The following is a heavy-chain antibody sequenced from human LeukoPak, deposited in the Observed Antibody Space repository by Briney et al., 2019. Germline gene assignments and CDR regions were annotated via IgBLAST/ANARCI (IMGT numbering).Heavy chain of an antibody. CDR1: GDSISSYY. V-gene: IGHV4-4*07. J-gene: IGHJ6*03. D-gene: IGHD1-26*01. CDR2: IYTSGST. CDR3: ARDQGVGAMRGYYYYYYMGV. Sequence: SETLSLTCTVSGDSISSYYWSWLPQPAGKGLEGIGRIYTSGSTNYNPSLKSRVTMSVDTSKNQFSLKLSSVTAADTAVYYCARDQGVGAMRGYYYYYYMGVWGKGTTVTVSS.